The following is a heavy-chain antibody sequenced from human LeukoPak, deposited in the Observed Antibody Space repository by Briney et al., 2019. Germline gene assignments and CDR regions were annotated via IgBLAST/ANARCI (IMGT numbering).Heavy chain of an antibody. D-gene: IGHD3-9*01. CDR1: GYTFTSYG. CDR3: ARDRYYDILTGYYPFDY. Sequence: RASVKVSCKASGYTFTSYGISWVRQAPGQGLEWMGRISAYNGNTNYAQKLQGRVTMTTDTSTSTAYMELRSLRSDDTAVYYCARDRYYDILTGYYPFDYWGQGTLVTVSS. V-gene: IGHV1-18*04. J-gene: IGHJ4*02. CDR2: ISAYNGNT.